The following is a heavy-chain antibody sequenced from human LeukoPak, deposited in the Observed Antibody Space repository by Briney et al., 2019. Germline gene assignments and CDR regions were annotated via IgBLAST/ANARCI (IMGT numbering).Heavy chain of an antibody. D-gene: IGHD6-13*01. V-gene: IGHV3-33*01. J-gene: IGHJ2*01. CDR3: ARGLGTDSLYSSSWYVNWYFDL. CDR2: IWYDGSNK. Sequence: GGSLRLSCAASGFAFSSYGMHWVRQAPGKGLEWVAVIWYDGSNKYYADSVKGRFTISRDNSKNSLYLQMNSLRAEDTAVYYCARGLGTDSLYSSSWYVNWYFDLWGRGTLVTVSS. CDR1: GFAFSSYG.